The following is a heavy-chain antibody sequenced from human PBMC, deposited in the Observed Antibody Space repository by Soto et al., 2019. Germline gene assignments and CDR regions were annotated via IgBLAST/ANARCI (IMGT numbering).Heavy chain of an antibody. J-gene: IGHJ4*02. Sequence: QVQLVQSGAEVKKPGASVEVSCKASGYTFTGYHMHWVRQAPGQGLEWLGWIHPNSGGTSDAQKFQGRVTMTRDTSISTAYMELTRLRSDDTAVYYCARILSEEVGALHYWGQGTLVTVSS. CDR1: GYTFTGYH. CDR3: ARILSEEVGALHY. V-gene: IGHV1-2*02. D-gene: IGHD1-26*01. CDR2: IHPNSGGT.